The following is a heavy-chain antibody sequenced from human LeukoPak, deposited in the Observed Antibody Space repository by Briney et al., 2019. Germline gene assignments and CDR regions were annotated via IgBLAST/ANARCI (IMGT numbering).Heavy chain of an antibody. CDR3: ARDRGAWSTVADSFEY. J-gene: IGHJ4*02. CDR1: GYTFSNHG. CDR2: ISAYNGNT. D-gene: IGHD6-19*01. Sequence: ASVRVSCKASGYTFSNHGISWVRQAPGQGLEWMGWISAYNGNTYYEQNLQDRVTMTRDTPTSTAYMELRSLRSDDTAVYYCARDRGAWSTVADSFEYWGQGTLVTVSS. V-gene: IGHV1-18*01.